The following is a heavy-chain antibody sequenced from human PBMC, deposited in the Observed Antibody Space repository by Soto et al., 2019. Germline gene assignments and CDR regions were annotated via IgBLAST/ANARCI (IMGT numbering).Heavy chain of an antibody. V-gene: IGHV3-21*01. J-gene: IGHJ3*02. CDR1: GFAVSNNY. Sequence: GGSLRLSCVASGFAVSNNYMNWVRQAPGKGLEWVSSISSSSSYIYYADSVKGRFTISRDNAKNSLYLQMNSLRAEDTAVYYCARVACSGGSCYAWAFDIWGQGTMVTVS. CDR2: ISSSSSYI. CDR3: ARVACSGGSCYAWAFDI. D-gene: IGHD2-15*01.